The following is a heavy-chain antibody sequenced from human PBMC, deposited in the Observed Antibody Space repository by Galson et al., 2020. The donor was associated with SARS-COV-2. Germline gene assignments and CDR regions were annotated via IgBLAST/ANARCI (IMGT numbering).Heavy chain of an antibody. D-gene: IGHD2-2*01. CDR3: ARDSTETECSSTSCYVWSFDY. J-gene: IGHJ4*02. V-gene: IGHV3-21*01. CDR1: GFTFSSYS. Sequence: GGSLRLSCAASGFTFSSYSMNWVRQAPGKGLEWVSSISSSSSYIYYADSVKGRFTISRDNAKNSLYLQMNSLRAEDTAVYYCARDSTETECSSTSCYVWSFDYWGQGTLVTVSS. CDR2: ISSSSSYI.